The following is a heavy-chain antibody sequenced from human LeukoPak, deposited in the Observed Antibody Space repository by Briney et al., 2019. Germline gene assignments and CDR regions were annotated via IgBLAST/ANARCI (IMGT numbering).Heavy chain of an antibody. D-gene: IGHD6-19*01. CDR3: AKVEAVAGTADY. CDR2: IRYDGSNK. CDR1: GFTFSSYG. Sequence: QSGGSLRLSCAASGFTFSSYGMHWVRQAPGKGLEWVAFIRYDGSNKYYADSVRGRFTISRDNSKNTLYLQMNSLRAEDTAVYYCAKVEAVAGTADYWGQGTLVTVSS. J-gene: IGHJ4*02. V-gene: IGHV3-30*02.